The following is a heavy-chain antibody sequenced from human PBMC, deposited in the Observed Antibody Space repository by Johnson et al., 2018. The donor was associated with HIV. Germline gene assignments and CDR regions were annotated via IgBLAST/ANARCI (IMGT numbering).Heavy chain of an antibody. V-gene: IGHV3-13*01. Sequence: VQLVESGGGLVQPGGSLRLSCAASGFTFSRYDMHWVRQATGNGLEWVSGIGTAGDTYYPGSVKGRFTISRENAKNSLLLQMNNLRAGDTAVYYCARETGSHAFDIWGQGTMVTVSS. D-gene: IGHD1-1*01. J-gene: IGHJ3*02. CDR2: IGTAGDT. CDR1: GFTFSRYD. CDR3: ARETGSHAFDI.